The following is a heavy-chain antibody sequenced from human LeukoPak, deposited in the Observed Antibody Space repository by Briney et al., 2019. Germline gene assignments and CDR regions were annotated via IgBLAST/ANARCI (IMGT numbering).Heavy chain of an antibody. Sequence: GGSLRLSCAASGFTFSSYAMSWVRQAPGKGLEWVSAISGSGGSTFYADSVKGRFTISRDNSRNTLYLQMNSLRAEDTAVYYCARVCSSTSCYNYWGQGTLVTVSS. V-gene: IGHV3-23*01. CDR1: GFTFSSYA. CDR3: ARVCSSTSCYNY. D-gene: IGHD2-2*02. CDR2: ISGSGGST. J-gene: IGHJ4*02.